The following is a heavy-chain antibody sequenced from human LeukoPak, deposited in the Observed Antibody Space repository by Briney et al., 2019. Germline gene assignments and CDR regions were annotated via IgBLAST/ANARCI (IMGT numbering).Heavy chain of an antibody. CDR2: IIRSGGST. Sequence: GGSLRLSCVASGFTFNNYAMCWVRQAPGKGLEWVSAIIRSGGSTYYADSVKGRFTISRDNSKNTLYLQMNSLRAEDTAVYYCAREVKGSGSYEDYWGQGTLVTVSS. D-gene: IGHD3-10*01. V-gene: IGHV3-23*01. J-gene: IGHJ4*02. CDR1: GFTFNNYA. CDR3: AREVKGSGSYEDY.